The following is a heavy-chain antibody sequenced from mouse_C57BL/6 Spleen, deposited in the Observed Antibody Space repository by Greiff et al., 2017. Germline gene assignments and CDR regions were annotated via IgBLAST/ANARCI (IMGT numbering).Heavy chain of an antibody. D-gene: IGHD4-1*01. CDR1: GFTFSDYG. J-gene: IGHJ1*03. Sequence: EVQGVESGGGLVKPGGSLKLSCAASGFTFSDYGMHWVRQAPEKGLEWVAYISSGSSTIYYADTVKGRFTISRDNAKNTLFLQMTSLRSEDTAMYYCARYWDGYFDVWGTGTTVTVSS. V-gene: IGHV5-17*01. CDR2: ISSGSSTI. CDR3: ARYWDGYFDV.